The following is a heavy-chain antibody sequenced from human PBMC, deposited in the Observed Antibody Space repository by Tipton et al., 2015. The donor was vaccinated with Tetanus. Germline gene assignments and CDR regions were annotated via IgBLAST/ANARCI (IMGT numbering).Heavy chain of an antibody. J-gene: IGHJ4*02. CDR2: SWYDGTDK. CDR3: AREADCSGGSCFSGDFDN. CDR1: GFSFRNYG. V-gene: IGHV3-33*01. D-gene: IGHD2-15*01. Sequence: SGFSFRNYGMHWVRQAPGKGLEWVAVSWYDGTDKYYADSVKGRFTISRDNSKNTLYLQMNSLRAEDTAVYYCAREADCSGGSCFSGDFDNWGQGTQVTVSS.